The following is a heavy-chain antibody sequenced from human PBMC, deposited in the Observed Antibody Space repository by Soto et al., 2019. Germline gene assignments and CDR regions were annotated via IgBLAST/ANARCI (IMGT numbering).Heavy chain of an antibody. J-gene: IGHJ6*02. CDR3: ARGDYYHYGIDV. Sequence: PGGSLRLSCAASGFTFSEYYMNWVRQSPGKGLEWVSSISDSGSTNYYADSVKGRFTISRDNAKNSIYLQMNNLRAEDTAAYYCARGDYYHYGIDVWGQGASVTVSS. CDR2: ISDSGSTN. V-gene: IGHV3-11*01. CDR1: GFTFSEYY.